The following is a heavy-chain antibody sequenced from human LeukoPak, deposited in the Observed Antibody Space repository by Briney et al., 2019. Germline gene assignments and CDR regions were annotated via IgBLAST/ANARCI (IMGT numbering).Heavy chain of an antibody. CDR2: IYYGGST. V-gene: IGHV4-31*03. CDR3: AREEVVPAAMGYYYYGMDV. CDR1: GGSISSGGYY. D-gene: IGHD2-2*01. J-gene: IGHJ6*04. Sequence: SQTLSLTCTVSGGSISSGGYYWSWIRQHPGKGLEWIGYIYYGGSTYYNPSLKSRVTISVDTSKNQFSLKLSSVTAADTAVYYCAREEVVPAAMGYYYYGMDVWGKGTTVTVSS.